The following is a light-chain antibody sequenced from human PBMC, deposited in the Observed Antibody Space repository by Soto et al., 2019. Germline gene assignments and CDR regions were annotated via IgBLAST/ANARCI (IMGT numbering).Light chain of an antibody. Sequence: EIVLTQSPGTLSLSPGERATLSCRASQSVSSTYLAWYQQKPGQAPRLLIYGASSRATGIPDRFSGSGSGTDFTLTISRLEPEDVGVYYCQHYGSSPLFTFGPGTKVDFK. J-gene: IGKJ3*01. CDR2: GAS. V-gene: IGKV3-20*01. CDR1: QSVSSTY. CDR3: QHYGSSPLFT.